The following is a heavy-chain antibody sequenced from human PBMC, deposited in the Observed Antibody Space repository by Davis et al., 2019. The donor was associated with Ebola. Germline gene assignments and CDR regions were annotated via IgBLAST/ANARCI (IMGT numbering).Heavy chain of an antibody. J-gene: IGHJ4*02. CDR1: GYTFTGYY. Sequence: ASVKVSCKASGYTFTGYYMHWVRQAPGQRLEWMGWINAGNGNTKYSQKFQGRVTITRDTSASTAYMELSSLRSEDTAVYYCARVGPYCTNGVCYINYWGQGTLVTVSS. CDR2: INAGNGNT. CDR3: ARVGPYCTNGVCYINY. D-gene: IGHD2-8*01. V-gene: IGHV1-3*01.